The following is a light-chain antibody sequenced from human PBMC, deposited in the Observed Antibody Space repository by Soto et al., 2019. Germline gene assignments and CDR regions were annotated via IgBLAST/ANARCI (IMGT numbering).Light chain of an antibody. CDR1: QSVNSN. CDR2: DAS. V-gene: IGKV3-15*01. Sequence: EIVMTQSPATLSVSPGERATLSCRASQSVNSNLAWYRQKPGQAPRLLISDASTRANGVPARFSGSGSGKEFTLTNSSLRSEESGIYYCQQSNFWPPLTFGGGPKVEIK. CDR3: QQSNFWPPLT. J-gene: IGKJ4*01.